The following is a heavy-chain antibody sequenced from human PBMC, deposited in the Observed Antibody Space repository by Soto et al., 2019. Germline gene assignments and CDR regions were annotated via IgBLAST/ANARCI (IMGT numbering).Heavy chain of an antibody. D-gene: IGHD3-22*01. CDR3: VSLINGFTMIVVGSYKEYGMDV. CDR2: IIPIFGTA. J-gene: IGHJ6*02. CDR1: GGTFSSYA. Sequence: SVKVSCKASGGTFSSYAISWVRQAPGQGLEWMGGIIPIFGTANYAQKFQGRVTITADESTSTAYMELSSLRSEDTAVYYCVSLINGFTMIVVGSYKEYGMDVWGQGTTVTVSS. V-gene: IGHV1-69*13.